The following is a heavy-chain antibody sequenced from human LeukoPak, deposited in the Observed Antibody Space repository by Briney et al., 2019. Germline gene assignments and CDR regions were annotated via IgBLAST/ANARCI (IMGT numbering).Heavy chain of an antibody. D-gene: IGHD6-19*01. CDR2: IDGSSRSI. CDR1: GFTFSTYG. J-gene: IGHJ4*02. CDR3: ARRLAL. Sequence: GGSLRLSCAASGFTFSTYGVNWVRQAPGKGLEWVSYIDGSSRSIYYADSVRGRFTVSRDNAKNSVFLQMNSLIDEDTAVYFCARRLALWGQGTLVTVSS. V-gene: IGHV3-48*02.